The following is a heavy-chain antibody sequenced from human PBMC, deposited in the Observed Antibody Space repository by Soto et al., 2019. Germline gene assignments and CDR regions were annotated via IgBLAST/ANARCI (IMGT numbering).Heavy chain of an antibody. J-gene: IGHJ4*02. Sequence: QLLESGPGLVKPSETLSLTCTVSGGSISSSSYYWGWIRQPPGKGLEWIGSIYYSGSTYYNPSLKSRVTISVDTSKNQFSLKLSSVTAADTAVYYCARHASSIAARRGGFDYWGQGTLVTVSS. V-gene: IGHV4-39*01. CDR2: IYYSGST. CDR1: GGSISSSSYY. D-gene: IGHD6-6*01. CDR3: ARHASSIAARRGGFDY.